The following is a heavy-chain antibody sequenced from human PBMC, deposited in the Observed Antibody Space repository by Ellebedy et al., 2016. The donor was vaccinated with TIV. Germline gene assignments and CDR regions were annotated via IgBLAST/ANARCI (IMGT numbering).Heavy chain of an antibody. V-gene: IGHV3-74*01. D-gene: IGHD6-19*01. J-gene: IGHJ1*01. CDR3: AREAGTSGWYSGFQH. CDR2: INVDGTST. CDR1: GFTFSSFW. Sequence: GESLKISCAASGFTFSSFWMHWFRQAPGKGLVWVSRINVDGTSTTYADFVRGRFTISRDNAKNTLYLQMNSLRAEDTAIYYCAREAGTSGWYSGFQHWGQGTLVTVSS.